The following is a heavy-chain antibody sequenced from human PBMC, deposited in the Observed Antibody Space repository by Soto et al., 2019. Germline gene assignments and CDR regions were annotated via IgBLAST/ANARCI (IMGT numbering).Heavy chain of an antibody. CDR1: RFTLCIYV. CDR3: AKEAGSSSRFDY. D-gene: IGHD6-6*01. J-gene: IGHJ4*01. CDR2: ISGSGGST. V-gene: IGHV3-23*01. Sequence: HWGSLKISRAASRFTLCIYVLSRVRQAPGKGLEWVSAISGSGGSTYYADSVKGRFTISRDNFKNTLYLQMNSLRAEATAVYYCAKEAGSSSRFDYWGQGSLVTVSS.